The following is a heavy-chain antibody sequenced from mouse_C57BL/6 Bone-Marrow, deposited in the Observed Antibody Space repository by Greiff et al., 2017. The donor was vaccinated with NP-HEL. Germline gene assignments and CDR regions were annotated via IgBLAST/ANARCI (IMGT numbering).Heavy chain of an antibody. D-gene: IGHD3-1*01. CDR3: ARSGGLDY. Sequence: QVQLKESGAELVRPGTSVKVSCKASGYAFTNYLIEWVKQRPGQGLEWIGVINPGSGGTNYNEKFKGKATLTADKSSSTAYMQLSSLTSEDSAVYFCARSGGLDYWGQGTTLTVSS. CDR1: GYAFTNYL. V-gene: IGHV1-54*01. CDR2: INPGSGGT. J-gene: IGHJ2*01.